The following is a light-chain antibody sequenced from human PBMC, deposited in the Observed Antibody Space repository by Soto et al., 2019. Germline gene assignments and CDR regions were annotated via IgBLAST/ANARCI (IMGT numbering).Light chain of an antibody. J-gene: IGLJ2*01. CDR2: GNS. V-gene: IGLV1-40*01. Sequence: QSVLTQPPSVSGAPGQRVTISCTGSSSNIGAGYDVHWYQQLPGTAPKLLIHGNSNRPSGVPDRFSGSKSGTSASLAITGLQAEDEADYYCQSYDSSLSAPVFGGGTKVTVL. CDR3: QSYDSSLSAPV. CDR1: SSNIGAGYD.